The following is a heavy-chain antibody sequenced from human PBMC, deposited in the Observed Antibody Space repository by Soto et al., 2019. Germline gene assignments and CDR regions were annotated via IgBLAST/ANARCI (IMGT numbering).Heavy chain of an antibody. CDR1: GGTFSSYA. V-gene: IGHV1-69*13. CDR2: IIPIFGTA. Sequence: ASVKVSCKASGGTFSSYAISWVRQAPGQGLEWMGGIIPIFGTANYAQKFQSRVTITADESTSTAYMELSSLRSEDTAVYYCARDAYSSSSMWFDPWGQGTLVTVSS. J-gene: IGHJ5*02. CDR3: ARDAYSSSSMWFDP. D-gene: IGHD6-6*01.